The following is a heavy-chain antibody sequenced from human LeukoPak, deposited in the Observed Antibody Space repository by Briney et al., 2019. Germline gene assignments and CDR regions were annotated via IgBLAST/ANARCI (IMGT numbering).Heavy chain of an antibody. Sequence: PGGSLRLSCAASGFTFSDSYMTWIRQAPGKGLEWVAFIHYDGSNNYYADSVKGRFTISRDNAKNSLYLQMNSLRAEDTAVYYCTRAVAGRSFDYWGQGTLVTVSS. CDR1: GFTFSDSY. J-gene: IGHJ4*02. V-gene: IGHV3-30*02. D-gene: IGHD6-19*01. CDR3: TRAVAGRSFDY. CDR2: IHYDGSNN.